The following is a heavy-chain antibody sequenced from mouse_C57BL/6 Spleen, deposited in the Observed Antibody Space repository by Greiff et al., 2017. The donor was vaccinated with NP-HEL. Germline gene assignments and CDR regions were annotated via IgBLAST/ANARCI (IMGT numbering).Heavy chain of an antibody. CDR3: ARGGQLRSAWFAY. J-gene: IGHJ3*01. V-gene: IGHV1-53*01. D-gene: IGHD3-2*02. CDR2: INPSNGGT. CDR1: GYTFTSYW. Sequence: QVQLKQPGTELVKPGASVKLSCKASGYTFTSYWLHWVKQRPGQGLEWIGNINPSNGGTNYNEKFKSKATLTVDKSSSTAYMQLSSLTSEDSAVYYCARGGQLRSAWFAYWGQGTLVTVSA.